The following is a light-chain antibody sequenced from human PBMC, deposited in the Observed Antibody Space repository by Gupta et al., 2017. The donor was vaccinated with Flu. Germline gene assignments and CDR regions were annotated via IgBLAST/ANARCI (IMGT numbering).Light chain of an antibody. Sequence: QSVLTQPPSASGTPGQRVAISCSGSSSNIGSNTVNWYQQLPGTAPKLLVYNNNQRPSGVPDRFSGSKSGTSASLAISGLQAEDEADYYCAAWEDSLKGVFGGGTKLTVL. CDR3: AAWEDSLKGV. V-gene: IGLV1-44*01. CDR1: SSNIGSNT. CDR2: NNN. J-gene: IGLJ3*02.